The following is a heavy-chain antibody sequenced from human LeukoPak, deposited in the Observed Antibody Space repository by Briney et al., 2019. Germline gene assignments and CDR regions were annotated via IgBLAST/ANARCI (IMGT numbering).Heavy chain of an antibody. CDR3: AREVWGPEY. D-gene: IGHD1-14*01. Sequence: PGDSLRLSCAASGFTFTKYWMTWVRQAPGKGLEWVGNIKQDGSDKNYMDSVKGRFTISRDNTKNSVYLQMSSLRAEDTAVYYCAREVWGPEYWGQGTQVTVSS. V-gene: IGHV3-7*01. J-gene: IGHJ4*02. CDR2: IKQDGSDK. CDR1: GFTFTKYW.